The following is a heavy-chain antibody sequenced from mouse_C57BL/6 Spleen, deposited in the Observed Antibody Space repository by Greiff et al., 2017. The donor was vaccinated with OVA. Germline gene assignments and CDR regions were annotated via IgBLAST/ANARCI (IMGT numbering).Heavy chain of an antibody. V-gene: IGHV1-26*01. CDR3: SYGNYLDD. D-gene: IGHD2-1*01. CDR1: GYTFTDYY. Sequence: EVQLQQSGPELVKPGASVKISCKASGYTFTDYYMNWVKQSHGKSLEWIGDINPNNGGTSYNQKFKGKATLTVDKSSSTAYMELRSLTSEDSAVYYCSYGNYLDDWGQNTTLTVSS. CDR2: INPNNGGT. J-gene: IGHJ2*01.